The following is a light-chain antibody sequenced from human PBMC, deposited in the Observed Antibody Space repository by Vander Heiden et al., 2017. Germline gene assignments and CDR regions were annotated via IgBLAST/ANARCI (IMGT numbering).Light chain of an antibody. Sequence: DIQMTQSPSSLSASVGDRVTITCRASQSISSYLNWYQQKPGKAPKLLIYAASSLQSGVPSRFSGSGSGTDFTLTISSLQPEDFATYYCQQSHSTPWTFGQGIKVEIK. J-gene: IGKJ1*01. CDR2: AAS. V-gene: IGKV1-39*01. CDR3: QQSHSTPWT. CDR1: QSISSY.